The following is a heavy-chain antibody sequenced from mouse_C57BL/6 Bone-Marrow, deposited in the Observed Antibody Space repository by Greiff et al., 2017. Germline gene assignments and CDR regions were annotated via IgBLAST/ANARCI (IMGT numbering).Heavy chain of an antibody. CDR2: IHPNSGST. J-gene: IGHJ4*01. CDR1: GYTFTSYW. CDR3: ASLYGSFYAMDY. Sequence: VQLQQSGPELVRPGASVKISCKAPGYTFTSYWMHWVKQRPGQGLEWIGMIHPNSGSTNYNEKFKSKATLTVDKSSSTAYMQLSSLTSEDSAVYYCASLYGSFYAMDYWGQGTSVTVSS. V-gene: IGHV1-64*01. D-gene: IGHD1-1*01.